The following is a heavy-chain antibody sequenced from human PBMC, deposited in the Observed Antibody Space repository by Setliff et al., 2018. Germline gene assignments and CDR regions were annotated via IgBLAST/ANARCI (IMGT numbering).Heavy chain of an antibody. CDR2: IYDSGSS. D-gene: IGHD2-15*01. V-gene: IGHV4-39*01. CDR1: GGSVSNSGFF. CDR3: GRGFSRIEGWGNWLDP. J-gene: IGHJ5*02. Sequence: LSLTCTVSGGSVSNSGFFWGWLRQAPGKGLEWIGNIYDSGSSNYNASLKSRLIITRDTSKNQISLKLTSVTAADTAVYYCGRGFSRIEGWGNWLDPWGQGILVTVSS.